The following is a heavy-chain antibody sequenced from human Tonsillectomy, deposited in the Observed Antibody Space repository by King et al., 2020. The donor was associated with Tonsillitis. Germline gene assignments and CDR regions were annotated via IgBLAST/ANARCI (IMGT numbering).Heavy chain of an antibody. J-gene: IGHJ4*02. CDR3: TRVSDSSSGNYYFDY. Sequence: VQLVESGGGLVQPGRSLRLSCTASGFTFGDYAMSWVRQAPGKGLEWVGFIRSKDYGGTTENAASVKGRFTISRDDSKSIAYLQMNSLKTEDTAVYYCTRVSDSSSGNYYFDYWGQGTLVTVSS. CDR2: IRSKDYGGTT. V-gene: IGHV3-49*04. CDR1: GFTFGDYA. D-gene: IGHD6-6*01.